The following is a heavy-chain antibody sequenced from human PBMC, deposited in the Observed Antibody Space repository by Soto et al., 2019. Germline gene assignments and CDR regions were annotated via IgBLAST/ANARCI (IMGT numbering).Heavy chain of an antibody. Sequence: ASVKVSCKASGYTFTSYGISWVRQAPGQGLEWMGWISAYNGNTNYAQKLQGRVTMTSDTSTSTAYMELRSLRSDDTAVYYCARAVALTIPDATGITGTPRLGLVYNWFDPWGQGTLVT. J-gene: IGHJ5*02. CDR1: GYTFTSYG. D-gene: IGHD1-20*01. CDR3: ARAVALTIPDATGITGTPRLGLVYNWFDP. V-gene: IGHV1-18*01. CDR2: ISAYNGNT.